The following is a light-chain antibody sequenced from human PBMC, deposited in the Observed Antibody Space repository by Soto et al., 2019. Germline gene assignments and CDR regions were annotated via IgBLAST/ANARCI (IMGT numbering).Light chain of an antibody. Sequence: DIPMTQSPSSLSASVGDRVTITCRASQGISNYLAWYQQKPGKVPKLLIYAASTLQSGVPSRFSGSGSGTDFTLTICSLQPEQKYNSSPRTFGQGTKVEIK. CDR2: AAS. CDR1: QGISNY. J-gene: IGKJ1*01. V-gene: IGKV1-27*01. CDR3: RT.